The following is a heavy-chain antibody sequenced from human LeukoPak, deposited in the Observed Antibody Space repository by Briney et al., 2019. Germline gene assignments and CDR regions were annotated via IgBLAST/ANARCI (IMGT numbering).Heavy chain of an antibody. Sequence: SETLSLTCTVSGGSISSYWTWIRQPPGKGLEGIGYIFYSGNTNYNPSLKIRLTMSVDTSKNQFSLNLNSVTAADTAVYYCARVVTDYSSSSSWFDPWGQGILVTVSS. J-gene: IGHJ5*02. CDR1: GGSISSY. CDR2: IFYSGNT. V-gene: IGHV4-59*01. CDR3: ARVVTDYSSSSSWFDP. D-gene: IGHD6-6*01.